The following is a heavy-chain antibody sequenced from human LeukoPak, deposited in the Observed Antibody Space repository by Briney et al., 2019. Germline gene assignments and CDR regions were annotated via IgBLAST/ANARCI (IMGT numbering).Heavy chain of an antibody. D-gene: IGHD3-10*01. Sequence: SETLSLTCTVSGGSISSYYWSWIRQPLGKGLEWIGYIYYSGSTNYNPSLKSRVTISVDTSKNQFSLKLSSVTAADTAVYYCARESPTSMVRGVISGNWFDPWGQGTLVTVSS. CDR3: ARESPTSMVRGVISGNWFDP. CDR1: GGSISSYY. CDR2: IYYSGST. V-gene: IGHV4-59*01. J-gene: IGHJ5*02.